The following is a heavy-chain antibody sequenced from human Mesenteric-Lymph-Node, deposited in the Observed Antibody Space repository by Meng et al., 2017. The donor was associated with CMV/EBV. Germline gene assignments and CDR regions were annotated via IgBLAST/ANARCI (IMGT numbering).Heavy chain of an antibody. CDR3: ARDGQLGYGMDV. V-gene: IGHV1-18*01. D-gene: IGHD2-2*01. J-gene: IGHJ6*02. CDR1: AYSFINYG. CDR2: ISPYNGNT. Sequence: ASVKVSCKASAYSFINYGINWVRQAPGQGLEWMGWISPYNGNTNYAQNFQGRVTMTRDTSTSTAYMEVRSLRSDDTAVYYCARDGQLGYGMDVWGQGTTVTVSS.